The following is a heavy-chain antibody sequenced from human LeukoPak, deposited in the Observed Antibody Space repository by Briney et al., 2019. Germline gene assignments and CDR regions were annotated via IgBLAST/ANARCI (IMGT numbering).Heavy chain of an antibody. J-gene: IGHJ4*02. CDR3: ARGGSVSYYFDY. V-gene: IGHV3-48*03. D-gene: IGHD1-26*01. CDR1: GFTFSTYE. Sequence: PGGSLRLSCAASGFTFSTYEVNWVRQAPGKGLEWVSYITTSGNSIYYADSVKGRFTISRDNTKNSLYLQMNSLRAEDTAVYYCARGGSVSYYFDYWGQGTLVTVSS. CDR2: ITTSGNSI.